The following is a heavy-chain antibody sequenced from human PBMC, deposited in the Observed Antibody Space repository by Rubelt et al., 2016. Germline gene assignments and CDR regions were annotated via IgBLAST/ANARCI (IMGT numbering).Heavy chain of an antibody. D-gene: IGHD5-18*01. J-gene: IGHJ5*02. CDR2: IKSKTDGGTT. Sequence: EVQLVESGGGLVQPGGSLRLSCAASGFTFSNAWMNWVRQAPGKGLEWVGRIKSKTDGGTTDYAAPVKGRFTISREDLKTTLYLQMNSLRAEDTAVYYWARNAIWLRRWFDPWGQGTLVTVSS. V-gene: IGHV3-15*07. CDR1: GFTFSNAW. CDR3: ARNAIWLRRWFDP.